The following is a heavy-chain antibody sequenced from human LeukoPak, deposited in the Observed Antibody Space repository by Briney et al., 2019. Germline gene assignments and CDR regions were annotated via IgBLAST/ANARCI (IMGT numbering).Heavy chain of an antibody. CDR2: ISWNSGSI. CDR1: GFTFDDYA. Sequence: GGSLRLSCAASGFTFDDYAMHWVRQAPGKGLEWVSGISWNSGSIGYADSVKGRFTISRDNSKNTLYLQMNSLRAEDTAVYYCARTYDSSGYLDYWGQGTLVTVSS. J-gene: IGHJ4*02. D-gene: IGHD3-22*01. V-gene: IGHV3-9*01. CDR3: ARTYDSSGYLDY.